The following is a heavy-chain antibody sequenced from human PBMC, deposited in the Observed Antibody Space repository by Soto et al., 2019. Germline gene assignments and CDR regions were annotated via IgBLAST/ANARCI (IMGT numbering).Heavy chain of an antibody. J-gene: IGHJ4*02. Sequence: ASVKVSCKASGYTFGHFYITWVRQAPGQGLEWMGAISPHNRNTNYAEKFRGRVTMTTDTSTTTAYMELRSLRSDDTAVYYCARDEGGYDILTGYYKAHHFDQWGQGALVTVS. CDR3: ARDEGGYDILTGYYKAHHFDQ. CDR2: ISPHNRNT. CDR1: GYTFGHFY. V-gene: IGHV1-18*01. D-gene: IGHD3-9*01.